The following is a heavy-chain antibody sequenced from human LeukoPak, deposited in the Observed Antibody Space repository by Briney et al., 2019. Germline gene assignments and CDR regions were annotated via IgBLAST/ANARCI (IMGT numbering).Heavy chain of an antibody. Sequence: PGRPLRLSCAASGFTFSSYAMHWVRQAPGKGLEWVAVISYDGSNKYYADSVKGRFTISRDNSKNTLYLQMNSLRAEDTAVYYCARDIEIVVVPAEGAFDIWGQGTMVTVSS. CDR3: ARDIEIVVVPAEGAFDI. V-gene: IGHV3-30-3*01. CDR1: GFTFSSYA. CDR2: ISYDGSNK. J-gene: IGHJ3*02. D-gene: IGHD2-2*01.